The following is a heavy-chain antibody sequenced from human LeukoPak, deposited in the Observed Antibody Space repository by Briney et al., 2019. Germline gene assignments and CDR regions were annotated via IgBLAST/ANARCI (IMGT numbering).Heavy chain of an antibody. D-gene: IGHD3-9*01. J-gene: IGHJ4*02. V-gene: IGHV3-15*01. Sequence: GGSLRLSCAASGFTFSNAWMSWVRKAPGKGLEWVGRIKIKADGGTTDYAAPVKGRFTISRDDSKNTLFLQMNSLKTEDTAVYYCTTGRYFDWLLCNYWGQGTLVTVSS. CDR3: TTGRYFDWLLCNY. CDR2: IKIKADGGTT. CDR1: GFTFSNAW.